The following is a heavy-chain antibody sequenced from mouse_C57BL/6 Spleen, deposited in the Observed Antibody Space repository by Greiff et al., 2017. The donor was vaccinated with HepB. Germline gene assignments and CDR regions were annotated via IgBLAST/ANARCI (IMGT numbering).Heavy chain of an antibody. CDR1: GYAFSSSW. CDR2: IYPGDGDT. CDR3: ARLRDGSYYFDY. J-gene: IGHJ2*01. V-gene: IGHV1-82*01. D-gene: IGHD2-3*01. Sequence: VQRVESGPELVKPGASVKISCKASGYAFSSSWMNWVKQRPGKGLEWIGRIYPGDGDTNYNGKFKGKATLTADKSSSTAYMQLSSLTSEDSAVYFCARLRDGSYYFDYWGQGTTLTVSS.